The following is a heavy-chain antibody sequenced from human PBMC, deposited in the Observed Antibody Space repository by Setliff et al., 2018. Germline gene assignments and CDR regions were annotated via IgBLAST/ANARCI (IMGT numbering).Heavy chain of an antibody. CDR2: IYHSGST. CDR1: GYSISSGYY. CDR3: ARGQYYDFWSGPYYMDV. Sequence: KPSETLSLTCAVSGYSISSGYYWGWIRQPPGKGLEWIGSIYHSGSTYYNPSLKSRVTISVDTSKNQFSLKLSSVTAADTAVYYCARGQYYDFWSGPYYMDVWGKGTTVTVSS. J-gene: IGHJ6*03. D-gene: IGHD3-3*01. V-gene: IGHV4-38-2*01.